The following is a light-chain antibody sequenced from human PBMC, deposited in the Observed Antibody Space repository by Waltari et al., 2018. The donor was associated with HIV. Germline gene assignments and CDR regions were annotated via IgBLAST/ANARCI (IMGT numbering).Light chain of an antibody. CDR1: QSITNSY. J-gene: IGKJ4*01. CDR2: GAS. CDR3: QQYGSSPPLT. Sequence: EIVLTQSPGTLSLSRGERATLSCRASQSITNSYLAWYQQKPGQAPRLLIYGASSRATGIPDRFSGSGSGTDFTLTISRLEPEDFAVYYCQQYGSSPPLTFGGGTKVEIK. V-gene: IGKV3-20*01.